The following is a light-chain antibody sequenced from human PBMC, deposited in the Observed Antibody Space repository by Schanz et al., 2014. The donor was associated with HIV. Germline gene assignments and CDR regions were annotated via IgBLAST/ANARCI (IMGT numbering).Light chain of an antibody. J-gene: IGKJ5*01. V-gene: IGKV3-11*01. CDR2: DAS. CDR3: QQRSNWPT. Sequence: EIVMTQSPATLYVSPGEGATLSCRASQSISGNLAWYQQKPGQAPRLLIYDASSRATGIPARFSGSGSGTDFTLTISSLEPEDFAVYYCQQRSNWPTFGQGTRLEIK. CDR1: QSISGN.